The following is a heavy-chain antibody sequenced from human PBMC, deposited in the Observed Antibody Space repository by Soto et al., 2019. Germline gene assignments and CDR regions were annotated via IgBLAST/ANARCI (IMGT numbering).Heavy chain of an antibody. CDR3: ARALSGRADV. CDR1: EFTFSSYW. D-gene: IGHD3-10*01. J-gene: IGHJ6*02. V-gene: IGHV3-74*01. Sequence: EVQLVESGGGLVRPGGSQRLSCVASEFTFSSYWMHWFRQVPGKGLVWVSRLNEDGSFTTYADSVKGRFTISRDNAKKTLYLQMNSLRAEDTAVYYCARALSGRADVWGQVTTVTVSS. CDR2: LNEDGSFT.